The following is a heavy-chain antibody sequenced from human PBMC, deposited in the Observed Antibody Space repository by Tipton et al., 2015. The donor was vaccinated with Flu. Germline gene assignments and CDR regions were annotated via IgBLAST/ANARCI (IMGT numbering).Heavy chain of an antibody. CDR3: AKDQFPLGGVVRYFDL. J-gene: IGHJ2*01. CDR1: GFTFSSYG. D-gene: IGHD3-3*01. V-gene: IGHV3-30*18. CDR2: ISYDGSNK. Sequence: SLRLSCAAPGFTFSSYGMHWVRQAPGKGLEWVAVISYDGSNKYYADSVKGRFTISRDNSKNTLYLQMNSLRAEDTAVYYCAKDQFPLGGVVRYFDLWGRGTLVTVSS.